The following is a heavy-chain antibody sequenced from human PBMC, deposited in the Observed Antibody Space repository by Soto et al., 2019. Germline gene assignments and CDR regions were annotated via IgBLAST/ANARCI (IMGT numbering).Heavy chain of an antibody. J-gene: IGHJ4*02. V-gene: IGHV4-34*01. CDR3: ARMSRRRHKIKTPKLELQAGGSYSAPYYFDY. Sequence: SETLSLTCAVYGGSFSGYYWSWIRQPPGKGLEWIGEINHSGSTNYNPSLKSRVTISLDTSKNQFSLKLGSVTAADTAVYYCARMSRRRHKIKTPKLELQAGGSYSAPYYFDYWGQGTLVTVSS. CDR1: GGSFSGYY. D-gene: IGHD1-7*01. CDR2: INHSGST.